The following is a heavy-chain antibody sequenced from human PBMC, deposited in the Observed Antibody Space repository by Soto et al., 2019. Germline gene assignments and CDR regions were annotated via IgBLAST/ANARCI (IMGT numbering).Heavy chain of an antibody. CDR3: ARVVPGAEAWFGP. V-gene: IGHV1-18*01. CDR2: ISLYSDGT. D-gene: IGHD2-2*01. CDR1: GYTFSNYG. Sequence: QVKLVQSGGEVKRPGASVKVSCRTSGYTFSNYGITWVRQAPGQPLEWLGWISLYSDGTNYAQKFQGRVSMTTDTSTTTAYMELRSLRSDDTGVYYCARVVPGAEAWFGPWGQGTLVTVSS. J-gene: IGHJ5*02.